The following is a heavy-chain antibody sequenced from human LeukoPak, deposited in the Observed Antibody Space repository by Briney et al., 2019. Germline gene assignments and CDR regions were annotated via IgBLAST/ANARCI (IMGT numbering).Heavy chain of an antibody. CDR2: IIPILGIA. D-gene: IGHD6-13*01. J-gene: IGHJ4*02. V-gene: IGHV1-69*04. CDR3: ARVSIDSSSWAFDY. CDR1: GGTFSSYA. Sequence: SVKVSCKASGGTFSSYAISWVRQAPGQGLEWMGRIIPILGIANYAQKFQGRVTITADKSTSTAYMELSSLRSEDTAVYYCARVSIDSSSWAFDYWGQGTLGTVSS.